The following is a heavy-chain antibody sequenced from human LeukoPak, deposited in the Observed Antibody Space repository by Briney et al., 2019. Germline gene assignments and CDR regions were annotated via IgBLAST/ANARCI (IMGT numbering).Heavy chain of an antibody. CDR1: GGSFSGYY. J-gene: IGHJ4*01. CDR2: INHSGST. Sequence: PSETLSLACAVYGGSFSGYYWSWIRQPPGKGLEWIGEINHSGSTNYNPSLKSRVTISVDTSKNQFSLKLSSVTAADTAVYYCARGMGPFVYWGQEPWSPSPQ. D-gene: IGHD1-26*01. V-gene: IGHV4-34*01. CDR3: ARGMGPFVY.